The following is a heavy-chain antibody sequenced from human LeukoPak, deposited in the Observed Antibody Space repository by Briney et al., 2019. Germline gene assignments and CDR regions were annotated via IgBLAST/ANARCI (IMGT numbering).Heavy chain of an antibody. J-gene: IGHJ4*02. D-gene: IGHD1-14*01. CDR2: INPNSGGT. Sequence: ASVKVSCEASGYTFTGYFMHWVRQAPGQGLEWLAWINPNSGGTNYAQKFQGRVTVTRDPSISTAYMELSRLTSDDTAVYYCAKAADAGSGPYYFHYWGQGTLVTVSS. V-gene: IGHV1-2*02. CDR1: GYTFTGYF. CDR3: AKAADAGSGPYYFHY.